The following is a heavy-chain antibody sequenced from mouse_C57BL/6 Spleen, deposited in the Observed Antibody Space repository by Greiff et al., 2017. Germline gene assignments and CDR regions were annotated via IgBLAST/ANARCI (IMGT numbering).Heavy chain of an antibody. CDR3: ARCLPYYGSSYGYFDV. J-gene: IGHJ1*03. CDR2: ILPGSGST. CDR1: GYTFTGYW. D-gene: IGHD1-1*01. Sequence: QVQLQQSGAELMKPGASVELSCKATGYTFTGYWIEWVKQRPGHGLEWIGEILPGSGSTNYNEKFKGKATFTADTSSNTAYMQLSSLTTEDSAIYYCARCLPYYGSSYGYFDVWGTGTTVTVSS. V-gene: IGHV1-9*01.